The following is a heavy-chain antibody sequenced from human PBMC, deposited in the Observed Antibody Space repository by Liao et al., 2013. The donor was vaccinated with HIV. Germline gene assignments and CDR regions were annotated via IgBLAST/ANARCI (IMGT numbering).Heavy chain of an antibody. V-gene: IGHV4-30-4*08. D-gene: IGHD4-11*01. J-gene: IGHJ6*03. CDR2: IYYSGST. CDR1: GGSISSGDYY. Sequence: QVQLQESGPGLVKPSQTLSLTCTVSGGSISSGDYYWSWIRQPPGKGLEWIGYIYYSGSTNYNPSLKSRVTISVDTSKNQFSLKLSSVTAADTAVYYCARLTTVTTVYYYYYYMDVWGKGTTVTVSS. CDR3: ARLTTVTTVYYYYYYMDV.